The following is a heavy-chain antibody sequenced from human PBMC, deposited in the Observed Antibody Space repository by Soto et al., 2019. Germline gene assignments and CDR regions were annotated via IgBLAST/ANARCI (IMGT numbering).Heavy chain of an antibody. CDR3: ERDFESSGWNDF. J-gene: IGHJ4*02. Sequence: EVQLVESGGGLVKPGGSLRLSCAASGFTFSSYSMNWVRQAPGKGLEWVSSISSSSSYIYYADSVKGRFTISRDNAKNSLYLQMNSLRAEDTAVYYCERDFESSGWNDFWGQGTLVTVSS. CDR1: GFTFSSYS. CDR2: ISSSSSYI. V-gene: IGHV3-21*01. D-gene: IGHD6-19*01.